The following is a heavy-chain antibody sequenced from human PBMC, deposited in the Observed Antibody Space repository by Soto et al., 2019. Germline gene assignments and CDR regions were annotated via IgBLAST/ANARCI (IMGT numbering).Heavy chain of an antibody. Sequence: SETLSLTCRVSDGSMNSDSSYWGWIRQPPGKGLGWIGVINHSGSTYHNLSLKGRVTMSVDASRNQFSLKLTSMTAADTAVYYCARLGGYVSVGYYYLWDSWGQGTLVTVSS. CDR1: DGSMNSDSSY. V-gene: IGHV4-39*01. CDR2: INHSGST. D-gene: IGHD3-22*01. J-gene: IGHJ4*02. CDR3: ARLGGYVSVGYYYLWDS.